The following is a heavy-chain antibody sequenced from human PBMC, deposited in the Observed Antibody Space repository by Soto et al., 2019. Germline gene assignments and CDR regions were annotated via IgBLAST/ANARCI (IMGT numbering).Heavy chain of an antibody. CDR3: ARQVRGVAARYYYYYGMDV. CDR2: IYPGDSDT. CDR1: GYSFTSYW. D-gene: IGHD6-6*01. J-gene: IGHJ6*02. Sequence: PGESLKISCKGSGYSFTSYWIGWVRQMPGKGLEWMGIIYPGDSDTRYSPSFQGQVTISADKSISTAYLQWSSLKASDTAMYYCARQVRGVAARYYYYYGMDVWGQGTTVTVSS. V-gene: IGHV5-51*01.